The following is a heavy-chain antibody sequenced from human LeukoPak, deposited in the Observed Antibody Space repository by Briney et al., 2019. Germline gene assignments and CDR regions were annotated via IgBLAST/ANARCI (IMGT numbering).Heavy chain of an antibody. D-gene: IGHD1-26*01. CDR1: GFTFSDHY. CDR3: AKISMGATETSDS. Sequence: GGSLRLSCAASGFTFSDHYMDWVRQAPGKRLEWVGRSRNKANSYSTEYAASVKGRFTISRDDSKNSLYLQMNSLKTEDTAVYYCAKISMGATETSDSWGQGALVTVSS. V-gene: IGHV3-72*01. J-gene: IGHJ5*01. CDR2: SRNKANSYST.